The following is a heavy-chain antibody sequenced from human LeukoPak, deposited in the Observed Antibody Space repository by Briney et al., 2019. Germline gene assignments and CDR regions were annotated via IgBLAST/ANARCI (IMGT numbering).Heavy chain of an antibody. Sequence: GGSLRLSCAASGFTFSSYSMNWVRQAPGKGLEWVSYISSSSSTIYYADSVKGRFTISRDNAKNSLYLQMSSLRVEDTAVYFCAREEVRGYLDYWGQGILVTVSS. D-gene: IGHD3-10*01. CDR3: AREEVRGYLDY. J-gene: IGHJ4*02. V-gene: IGHV3-48*01. CDR2: ISSSSSTI. CDR1: GFTFSSYS.